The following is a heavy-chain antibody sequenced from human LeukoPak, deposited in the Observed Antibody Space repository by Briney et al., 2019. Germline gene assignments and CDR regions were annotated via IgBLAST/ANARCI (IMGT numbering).Heavy chain of an antibody. J-gene: IGHJ4*02. V-gene: IGHV4-34*01. CDR1: GGSFSGYY. CDR3: ARGVPQYYYDSSGYHDY. D-gene: IGHD3-22*01. CDR2: INHSGST. Sequence: SETLSLTCAVYGGSFSGYYWSWIRQPPGKGLEWIGEINHSGSTNYNPSLKSRVTISVDKSKNQFSLKLSSVTAADTAVYYCARGVPQYYYDSSGYHDYWGQGTLVTVSS.